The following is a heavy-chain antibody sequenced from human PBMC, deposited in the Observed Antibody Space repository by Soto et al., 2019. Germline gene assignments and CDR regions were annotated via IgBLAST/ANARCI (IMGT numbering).Heavy chain of an antibody. J-gene: IGHJ4*02. CDR3: TTMDSSGYHSYCFAY. CDR1: GFTFSNAW. D-gene: IGHD3-22*01. Sequence: GGSLRLSCAASGFTFSNAWMSWVRQAPGKGLEWVGRIKSKTDGGTTDYAAPVKGRFTISRDDSKNTLYLQMNSLKTEDTAVYYCTTMDSSGYHSYCFAYWVQGTLVTVSS. CDR2: IKSKTDGGTT. V-gene: IGHV3-15*01.